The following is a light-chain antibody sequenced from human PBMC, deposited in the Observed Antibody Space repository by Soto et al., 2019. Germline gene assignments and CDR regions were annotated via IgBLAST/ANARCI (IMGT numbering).Light chain of an antibody. J-gene: IGKJ4*01. V-gene: IGKV3-15*01. CDR1: QSVSNN. CDR2: HAS. CDR3: QQDNEWPLT. Sequence: EIVMTQSPATLSVYPGERATLSCRASQSVSNNLAWYQQKPGQAPRLLIYHASTGATGIPARFSGSGSGTELTLTISSVQSEDFAVYYCQQDNEWPLTFGGGTKVEIK.